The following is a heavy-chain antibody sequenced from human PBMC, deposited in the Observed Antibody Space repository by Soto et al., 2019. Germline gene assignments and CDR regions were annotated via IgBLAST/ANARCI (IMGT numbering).Heavy chain of an antibody. D-gene: IGHD6-13*01. CDR1: GYTFSSYA. CDR3: AKDQRGVSAAARMDV. J-gene: IGHJ6*02. Sequence: LRLSCAASGYTFSSYAMTWVRQAPGKGLEWVSAISNSGGNTFHADSVKGRFTISRDNSKNTLYLQMNSLRAEDTAVYYCAKDQRGVSAAARMDVWGQGTTVTVSS. V-gene: IGHV3-23*01. CDR2: ISNSGGNT.